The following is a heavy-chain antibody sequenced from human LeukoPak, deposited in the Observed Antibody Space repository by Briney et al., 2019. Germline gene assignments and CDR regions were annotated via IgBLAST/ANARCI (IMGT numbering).Heavy chain of an antibody. CDR1: GFPFTSHY. J-gene: IGHJ4*02. D-gene: IGHD6-13*01. V-gene: IGHV1-46*01. CDR2: INPRGDST. CDR3: AKEFSSSCLDS. Sequence: GASVEVSSKASGFPFTSHYMHWVRQAPGQGLEWMGIINPRGDSTTYAQRFLGRVTMTKDTSTSTFYLELSSLRSDDTAVYYCAKEFSSSCLDSWGQGTLVTVSS.